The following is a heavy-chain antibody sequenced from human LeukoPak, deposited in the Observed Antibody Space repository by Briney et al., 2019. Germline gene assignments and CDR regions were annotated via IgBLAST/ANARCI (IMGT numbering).Heavy chain of an antibody. D-gene: IGHD2-21*02. CDR3: ARVVGCGGDCYSGISDY. J-gene: IGHJ4*02. CDR1: GYTFTSYY. Sequence: ASVKVSCKASGYTFTSYYMHWVRQAPGQGLEWMGWINTNTGNPTYARGFTGRFVFSLDTSVSTAYLQISSLKAEDTAVYYCARVVGCGGDCYSGISDYWGQGTLVTVSS. CDR2: INTNTGNP. V-gene: IGHV7-4-1*02.